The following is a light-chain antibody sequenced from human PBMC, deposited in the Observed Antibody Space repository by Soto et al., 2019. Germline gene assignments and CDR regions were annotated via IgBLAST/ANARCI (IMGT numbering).Light chain of an antibody. V-gene: IGKV1-33*01. Sequence: DTQMTQSPSALYASIGDRVTITCQASQDISNCLNWYQQKPGKAPQLLIYDASKLETGVPLRFSGSGSGTDFSLTINSLQPDDIPTLYCQQYDILPFTFGQGTNLEIK. J-gene: IGKJ2*01. CDR1: QDISNC. CDR2: DAS. CDR3: QQYDILPFT.